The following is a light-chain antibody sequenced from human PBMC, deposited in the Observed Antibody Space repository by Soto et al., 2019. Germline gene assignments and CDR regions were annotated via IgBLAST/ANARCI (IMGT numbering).Light chain of an antibody. J-gene: IGKJ5*01. Sequence: DIQMTQSPSSLSASVGDRVTITCRASQSISSYLNWYQQKPGKAPKLLIYAPSSLQSGVPSRFSGSGYGTDFTLTISSLQPEDFATYYCQQSYSTPITFGQGTRLEIK. V-gene: IGKV1-39*01. CDR1: QSISSY. CDR2: APS. CDR3: QQSYSTPIT.